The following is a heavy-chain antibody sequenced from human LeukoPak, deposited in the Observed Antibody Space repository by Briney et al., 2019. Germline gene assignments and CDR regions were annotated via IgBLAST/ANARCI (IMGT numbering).Heavy chain of an antibody. J-gene: IGHJ3*02. V-gene: IGHV3-33*01. CDR1: GFTFSSYG. CDR3: ARRFVWLQSVDAFDI. D-gene: IGHD5-18*01. Sequence: GRSLRLSCAASGFTFSSYGMHWVRQAPGKGLEWVAVIWYDGSNKYYADSVKGRFTISRDNSKNTLYLQMNSLRAEDTAVYYCARRFVWLQSVDAFDIWGQGTMVTVSS. CDR2: IWYDGSNK.